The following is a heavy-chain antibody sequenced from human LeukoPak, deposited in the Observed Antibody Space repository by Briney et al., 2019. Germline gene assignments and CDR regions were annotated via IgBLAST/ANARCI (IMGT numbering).Heavy chain of an antibody. V-gene: IGHV3-23*01. CDR1: GFTFSSYG. D-gene: IGHD3-22*01. Sequence: GGSLRLSCAASGFTFSSYGMNWVRQAPGKGLEWVSGISGSGGSTYYADTVKGRFTISRDNSMNTLYLQMNSLRAEDTALYYCAQDNAVVITTFFFDYWGQGTLVSVSS. CDR3: AQDNAVVITTFFFDY. J-gene: IGHJ4*02. CDR2: ISGSGGST.